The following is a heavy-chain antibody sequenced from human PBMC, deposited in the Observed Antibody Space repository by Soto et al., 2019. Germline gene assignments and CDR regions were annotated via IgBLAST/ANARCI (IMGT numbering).Heavy chain of an antibody. Sequence: GGSLRLSCAASGLTFSDYYMRWIRQAPGKGLEWVSYITSSGSYTKYAESVQDRCTISRDNAKSSLYLQIISLRAEDTAVYYCARFVEISMVRGVIFDYYYGKDLRGEGATDSVCS. D-gene: IGHD3-10*01. CDR3: ARFVEISMVRGVIFDYYYGKDL. CDR2: ITSSGSYT. V-gene: IGHV3-11*06. CDR1: GLTFSDYY. J-gene: IGHJ6*01.